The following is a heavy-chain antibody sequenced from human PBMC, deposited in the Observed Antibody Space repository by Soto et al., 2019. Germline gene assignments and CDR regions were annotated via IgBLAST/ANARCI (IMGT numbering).Heavy chain of an antibody. CDR3: AREDYGGRPGY. Sequence: ASVKVSCKASGYTFTGYYMHWVRQAPGQGLEWMGWINPNSGDTNYAQKFQGWVTMTRDTSISTAYMELSRLRSDDTAVYYCAREDYGGRPGYWGQGTLVTVSS. D-gene: IGHD4-17*01. CDR1: GYTFTGYY. V-gene: IGHV1-2*04. J-gene: IGHJ4*02. CDR2: INPNSGDT.